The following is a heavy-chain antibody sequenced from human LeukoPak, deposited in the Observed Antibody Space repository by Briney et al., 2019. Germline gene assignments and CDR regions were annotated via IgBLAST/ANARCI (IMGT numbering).Heavy chain of an antibody. J-gene: IGHJ4*02. Sequence: GGSLRLSCAASGFTFDDYPMHWVREPPGKGLEWVSGISWNSGTVTYADSVKGRFTISRDNAKNSLYLQMNSLRAEDTALYYCAKDGNVDIVSTMYYFDSWGQGTLVTVSS. CDR3: AKDGNVDIVSTMYYFDS. CDR1: GFTFDDYP. V-gene: IGHV3-9*01. D-gene: IGHD5/OR15-5a*01. CDR2: ISWNSGTV.